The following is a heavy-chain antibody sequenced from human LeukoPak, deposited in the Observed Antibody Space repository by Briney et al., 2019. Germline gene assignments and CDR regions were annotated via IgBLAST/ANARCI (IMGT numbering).Heavy chain of an antibody. Sequence: ASVKVSCKASGYSFTGNYMHWVRQAPGQGLEWMGWINPNSGGTNYAQKFKGRVTMTRDTSISTAYMELSRLRSDDTAVYYCARGMYYYDSSGYTRITAFDIWGQGTMVTVSS. CDR1: GYSFTGNY. CDR2: INPNSGGT. CDR3: ARGMYYYDSSGYTRITAFDI. V-gene: IGHV1-2*02. J-gene: IGHJ3*02. D-gene: IGHD3-22*01.